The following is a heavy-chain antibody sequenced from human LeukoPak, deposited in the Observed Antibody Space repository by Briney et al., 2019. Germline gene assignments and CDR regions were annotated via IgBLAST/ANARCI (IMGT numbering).Heavy chain of an antibody. D-gene: IGHD4-23*01. Sequence: GGSLRLSCAPSGFTVSSNYMTWVRQAPGKGLEWVSVLYTSGATYYPASARGRFTISRDNSKNTLYLQMNSLRAEDTAGYYCARRPITPDYYYMDVWGKGTTVTVSS. CDR2: LYTSGAT. CDR1: GFTVSSNY. J-gene: IGHJ6*03. CDR3: ARRPITPDYYYMDV. V-gene: IGHV3-53*01.